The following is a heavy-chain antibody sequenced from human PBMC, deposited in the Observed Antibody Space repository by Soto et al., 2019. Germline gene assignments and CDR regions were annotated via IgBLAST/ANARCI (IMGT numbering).Heavy chain of an antibody. J-gene: IGHJ5*02. CDR1: GGSITNYY. V-gene: IGHV4-4*07. CDR3: ARGPPFDP. CDR2: VYTSGST. Sequence: QVQLQESGPGLVRPSETLSLTCTVSGGSITNYYWSWIRLPAGKGLEWIGRVYTSGSTNYTPFLKNRVTLAGDRPNNPFSLRVSSVTAADTAIYYCARGPPFDPWGQGTLVTVSS.